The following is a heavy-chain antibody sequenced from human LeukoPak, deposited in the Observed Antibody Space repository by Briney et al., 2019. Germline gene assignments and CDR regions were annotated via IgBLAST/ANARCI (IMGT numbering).Heavy chain of an antibody. V-gene: IGHV3-53*05. CDR1: GFTVSSNY. CDR3: ARNALRFLEWLSPRFDY. CDR2: IYSGGST. J-gene: IGHJ4*02. D-gene: IGHD3-3*01. Sequence: TGGSLRLSCAASGFTVSSNYMSWVRQAPGKGLEWVSVIYSGGSTYYTDSVKGRFTISRDNSKNTLYLQMNSLRAEDTAVYYCARNALRFLEWLSPRFDYWGQGTLVTVSS.